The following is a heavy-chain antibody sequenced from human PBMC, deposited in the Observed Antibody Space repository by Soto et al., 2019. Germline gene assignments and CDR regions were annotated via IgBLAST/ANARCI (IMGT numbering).Heavy chain of an antibody. D-gene: IGHD3-16*02. V-gene: IGHV3-7*01. J-gene: IGHJ2*01. Sequence: PGGSLRLSCASSGFTFISYWMSWVRQAPGKGLEWVANIKQDGSEKYYVDSVKGRFTIPRDNAKNSLYLQMNSLRAEDTAVYYCAREDYVWGSYRKWYFDLWGRGTLVTVSS. CDR3: AREDYVWGSYRKWYFDL. CDR1: GFTFISYW. CDR2: IKQDGSEK.